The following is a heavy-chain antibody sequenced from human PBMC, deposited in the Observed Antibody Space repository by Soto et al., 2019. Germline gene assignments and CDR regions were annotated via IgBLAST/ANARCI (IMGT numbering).Heavy chain of an antibody. V-gene: IGHV5-10-1*01. CDR3: ASPDRIAAAGTVEDYCYYYGMDV. CDR1: GYSFTSYW. Sequence: PGESLKISCKGSGYSFTSYWISWVRQMPGKGLEWMGRIDPSDSYTNYSPSFQGHVTISADKSISTAYLQWSSLKASDTAMYYCASPDRIAAAGTVEDYCYYYGMDVWGQGTTVTVSS. CDR2: IDPSDSYT. J-gene: IGHJ6*02. D-gene: IGHD6-13*01.